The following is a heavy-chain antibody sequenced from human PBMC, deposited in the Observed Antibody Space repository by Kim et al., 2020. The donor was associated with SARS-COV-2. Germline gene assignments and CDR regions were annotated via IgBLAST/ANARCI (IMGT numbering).Heavy chain of an antibody. CDR3: ARGKYFDY. CDR2: SGNP. Sequence: SGNPGYAQRFQGRVTMTRDTSMSTAYMELSSLRSEDTAVYYCARGKYFDYWGQGTLVTVSS. J-gene: IGHJ4*02. V-gene: IGHV1-8*01.